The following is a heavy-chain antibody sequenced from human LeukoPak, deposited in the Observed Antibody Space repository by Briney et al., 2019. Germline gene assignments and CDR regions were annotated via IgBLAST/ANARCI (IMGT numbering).Heavy chain of an antibody. J-gene: IGHJ4*02. Sequence: GGSLRLSCGASGFNFSAFSMSWVRQAPGKGLEWVAPISLSGRFIYYADSLKGRFTISRDNAKNSVHLQVNSLRAEDTAVYYCAREMLVIPAAVDYWGQGTLVTVSS. V-gene: IGHV3-21*01. CDR2: ISLSGRFI. CDR3: AREMLVIPAAVDY. D-gene: IGHD2-2*01. CDR1: GFNFSAFS.